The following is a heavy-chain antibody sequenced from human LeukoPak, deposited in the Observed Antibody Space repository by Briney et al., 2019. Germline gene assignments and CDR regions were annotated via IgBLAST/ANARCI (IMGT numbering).Heavy chain of an antibody. Sequence: PSDTLSLTCTVSGASISSYYWSWIRQPPGKGLEWIGYIYYSGNTNYNPSLKSRVTISVDTSKNQFSLKLRSVTAADTAIYYCARGGTFGEFWGQGTLVTVSS. CDR1: GASISSYY. CDR2: IYYSGNT. D-gene: IGHD3-10*01. CDR3: ARGGTFGEF. J-gene: IGHJ4*02. V-gene: IGHV4-59*07.